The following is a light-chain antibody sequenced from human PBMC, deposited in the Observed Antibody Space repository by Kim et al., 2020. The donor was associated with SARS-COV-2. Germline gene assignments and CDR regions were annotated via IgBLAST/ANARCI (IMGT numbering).Light chain of an antibody. CDR1: QSVSK. Sequence: LSVSPGERATLSCRSSQSVSKLAWYQQRPGQAPRLLIYGSSTRATGIPARFSGSGSGTEFTLTISSLQSEDFAVYYCQQYNIWRTFGQGTKVDIK. V-gene: IGKV3-15*01. CDR3: QQYNIWRT. CDR2: GSS. J-gene: IGKJ1*01.